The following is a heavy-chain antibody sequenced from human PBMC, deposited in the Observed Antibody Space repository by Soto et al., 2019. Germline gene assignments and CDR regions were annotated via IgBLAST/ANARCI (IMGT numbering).Heavy chain of an antibody. D-gene: IGHD3-16*02. Sequence: QVQLVESGGGVVQPGRSLRLSCAASVFTFSSCGKHCVRQAPGKGQEWVAVRSYDGSNKYYADSVKGRFTISRDNSKNTLYLQMNSLRAEDTAGYYCAKATVPFGGVIVNPDYWGQGTLVTVSS. J-gene: IGHJ4*02. CDR3: AKATVPFGGVIVNPDY. CDR2: RSYDGSNK. CDR1: VFTFSSCG. V-gene: IGHV3-30*18.